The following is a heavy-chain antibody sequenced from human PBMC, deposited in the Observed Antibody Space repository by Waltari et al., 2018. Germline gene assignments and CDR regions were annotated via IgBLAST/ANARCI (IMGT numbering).Heavy chain of an antibody. J-gene: IGHJ3*02. CDR2: IYHSGST. Sequence: QLQLQESGSGLVKPSQTLSLTCAVSGGSISSGGYSWSWIRQPPVKGLEWIGYIYHSGSTYYNPSLKSRVTISVDRSKNQFSLKLSSVTAADTAVYYCARVYSGYYDAFDIWGQGTMVTVSS. V-gene: IGHV4-30-2*01. CDR3: ARVYSGYYDAFDI. D-gene: IGHD3-22*01. CDR1: GGSISSGGYS.